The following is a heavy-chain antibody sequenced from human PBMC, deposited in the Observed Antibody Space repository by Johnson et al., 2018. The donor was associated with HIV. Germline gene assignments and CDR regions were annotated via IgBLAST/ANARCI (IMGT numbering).Heavy chain of an antibody. Sequence: QVQLVESGGGVVQPGGSLSLSCAASGFAFSTYGMHWVRQPPGKGLAWVTFLLFDGSHKYYVASAKGRFTISRDNSKNTLYLQMNSLSAEDTAVYYCAKPLVGATRDDAFDIWGQGTMVTVSS. CDR1: GFAFSTYG. CDR3: AKPLVGATRDDAFDI. V-gene: IGHV3-30*02. CDR2: LLFDGSHK. D-gene: IGHD1-26*01. J-gene: IGHJ3*02.